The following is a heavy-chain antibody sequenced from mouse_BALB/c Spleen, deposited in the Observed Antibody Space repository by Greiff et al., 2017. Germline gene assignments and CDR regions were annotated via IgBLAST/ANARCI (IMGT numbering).Heavy chain of an antibody. Sequence: EVQGVESGGGLVQPGGSLKLSCAASGFTFSSYGMSWVRQTPDKRLELVATINSNGGSTYYPDSVKGRFTISRDNAKNTLYLQMSSLKSEDTAMYYCARDRYGSSGDYWGQGTSVTVSS. J-gene: IGHJ4*01. CDR3: ARDRYGSSGDY. V-gene: IGHV5-6-3*01. D-gene: IGHD1-1*01. CDR2: INSNGGST. CDR1: GFTFSSYG.